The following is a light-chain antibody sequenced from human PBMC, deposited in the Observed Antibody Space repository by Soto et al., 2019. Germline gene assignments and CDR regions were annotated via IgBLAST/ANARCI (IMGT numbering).Light chain of an antibody. CDR2: GAS. Sequence: EIALTQSPGTLSVSPGERATLSCRASKSVSSNLAWDQQKPGQAPRLLIYGASSRATGIPDRFSGSGFGTDFTLTISSLEPEDFAVYYCQEYDISLFAFGPGTKVDIK. CDR3: QEYDISLFA. V-gene: IGKV3-20*01. CDR1: KSVSSN. J-gene: IGKJ3*01.